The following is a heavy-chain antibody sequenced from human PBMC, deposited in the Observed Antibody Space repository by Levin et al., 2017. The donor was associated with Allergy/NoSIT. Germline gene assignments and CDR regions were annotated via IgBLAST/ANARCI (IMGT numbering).Heavy chain of an antibody. CDR3: AKGYSSGWLVDS. Sequence: PGGSLRLSCAASGFTFDDYAMHWVRQAPGKGLERVSSISWNSGSIGYADSVKGRFTISRDNAKSSLYLQMNSLRAEDTAFYYCAKGYSSGWLVDSWGQGTLVTVSS. CDR2: ISWNSGSI. V-gene: IGHV3-9*01. D-gene: IGHD6-19*01. CDR1: GFTFDDYA. J-gene: IGHJ4*02.